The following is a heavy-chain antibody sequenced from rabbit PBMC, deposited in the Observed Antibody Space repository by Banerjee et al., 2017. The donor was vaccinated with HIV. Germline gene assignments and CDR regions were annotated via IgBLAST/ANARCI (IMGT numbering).Heavy chain of an antibody. V-gene: IGHV1S45*01. CDR1: GFSFSSGYW. CDR2: IYADGSGTT. J-gene: IGHJ4*01. Sequence: EESGGDLVKPEGSLTLTCTASGFSFSSGYWICWVRQAPGKGLEWIACIYADGSGTTYYASWAKGRFTISKTSSTTVTLQMTSLTAVDTATYFCARDYADANNDIQPFKLWGPGTLVTVS. D-gene: IGHD6-1*01. CDR3: ARDYADANNDIQPFKL.